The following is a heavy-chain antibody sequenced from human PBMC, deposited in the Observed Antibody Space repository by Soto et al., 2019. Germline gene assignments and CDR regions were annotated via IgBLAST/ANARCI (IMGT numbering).Heavy chain of an antibody. CDR2: INHNTNT. D-gene: IGHD2-15*01. V-gene: IGHV4-34*01. J-gene: IGHJ5*02. Sequence: QVPLQQWGAGLLKPSETLSLTCAVYGGSFSDTYWTWFRQPPGKGLEWIGEINHNTNTIYNPSLTSRVTSSVDTSKNHFSRKLTSVTAAATAVYYCARGVRLFLSVFDPWGQGTLGTVSS. CDR1: GGSFSDTY. CDR3: ARGVRLFLSVFDP.